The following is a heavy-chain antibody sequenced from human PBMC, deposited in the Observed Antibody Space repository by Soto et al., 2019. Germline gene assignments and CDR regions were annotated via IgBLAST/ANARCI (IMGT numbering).Heavy chain of an antibody. CDR1: GGSISSGTYS. D-gene: IGHD2-21*02. CDR3: ARVKYGGNSLWFDP. CDR2: IYHTGSA. Sequence: QLQLQESGSGLVKPSQTLSLTCTVSGGSISSGTYSWTWIRQPPGKGLEWIGFIYHTGSAFYNASLKTRVTISLDESKNQVSLNLSSVTAADTAVYYCARVKYGGNSLWFDPWGQGTRVTVST. J-gene: IGHJ5*02. V-gene: IGHV4-30-2*01.